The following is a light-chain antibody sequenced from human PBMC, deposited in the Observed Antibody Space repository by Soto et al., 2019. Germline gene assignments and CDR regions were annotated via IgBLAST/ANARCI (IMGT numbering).Light chain of an antibody. Sequence: QSVLTQPPSVSAAPGQTVTISCFGSNSNIGNNYVSWYQQFPGTAPKLLIYDNNKRPSGIPDRFSGSKSGTSATLGITGLQTGDEADYYCGTWDSSLSDVVFGGGTKLTVL. CDR1: NSNIGNNY. CDR3: GTWDSSLSDVV. CDR2: DNN. V-gene: IGLV1-51*01. J-gene: IGLJ2*01.